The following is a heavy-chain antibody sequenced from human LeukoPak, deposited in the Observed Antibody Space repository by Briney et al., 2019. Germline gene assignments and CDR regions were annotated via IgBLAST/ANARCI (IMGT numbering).Heavy chain of an antibody. CDR2: TNPNGGGT. D-gene: IGHD2-21*02. Sequence: ASVKVSCKASGHTFTGYYMHWVRQAPGQGLEWMGWTNPNGGGTNYAQKFQGRVTMTTNTSVSTAYMELRGLRSDDTAVYYCARGTGVVTDAFNIWGQGTMVTVSS. CDR1: GHTFTGYY. CDR3: ARGTGVVTDAFNI. J-gene: IGHJ3*02. V-gene: IGHV1-2*02.